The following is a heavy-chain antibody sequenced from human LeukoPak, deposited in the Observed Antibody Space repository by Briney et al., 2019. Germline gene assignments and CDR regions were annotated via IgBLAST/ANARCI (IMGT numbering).Heavy chain of an antibody. CDR1: GFMFHDYA. CDR3: ARESESSGWYDY. Sequence: GGSLRLSCAAPGFMFHDYAIHWVRQAPGKGLEWVSLISGDGGSTFYADSVKGRFTISRDNSKNSLYLQMSSLRSEDTALYYCARESESSGWYDYWGQGTLVAVSS. CDR2: ISGDGGST. V-gene: IGHV3-43*02. D-gene: IGHD6-19*01. J-gene: IGHJ4*02.